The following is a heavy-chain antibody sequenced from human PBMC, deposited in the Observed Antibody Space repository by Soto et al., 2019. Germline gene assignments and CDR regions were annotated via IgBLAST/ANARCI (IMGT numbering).Heavy chain of an antibody. J-gene: IGHJ6*02. CDR3: AKAGVREDIVAISTGSPMAF. V-gene: IGHV3-23*01. D-gene: IGHD5-12*01. Sequence: PGGSLRLSCAASGFTFSSYAMSWVRQAPGKGPEWVSAISGSGGSTYYADSVKGRFTISRDNSKNTLYLQMNSLRAEDTAVYYCAKAGVREDIVAISTGSPMAFWGQGTTVTVSS. CDR2: ISGSGGST. CDR1: GFTFSSYA.